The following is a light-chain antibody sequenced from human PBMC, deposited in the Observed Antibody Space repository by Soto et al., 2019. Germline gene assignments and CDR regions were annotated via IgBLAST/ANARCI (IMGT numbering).Light chain of an antibody. CDR2: DAS. CDR1: QDISNY. J-gene: IGKJ3*01. Sequence: DIQMTQSPSSLSASVGDRVTITCQASQDISNYLNWYQQKPGKAPKLLIYDASNLETGVPSRFSGSGSGTDFTLTIRSLQPEDIATYYCQQYDNLPPFTFGPGTKVDIK. V-gene: IGKV1-33*01. CDR3: QQYDNLPPFT.